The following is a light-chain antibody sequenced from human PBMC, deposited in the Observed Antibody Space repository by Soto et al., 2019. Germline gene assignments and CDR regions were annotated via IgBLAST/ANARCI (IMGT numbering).Light chain of an antibody. CDR1: QRIRTS. Sequence: DVQMTQSPSSLSASVGDRVTITCRASQRIRTSLHWYQQKPGKAPKFLIYDASSLQSEVPSRFSGSGSGTDFTLTISNLQPEDFATYYCQQRYSVPPTFGQGTKLEI. V-gene: IGKV1-39*01. CDR2: DAS. J-gene: IGKJ2*01. CDR3: QQRYSVPPT.